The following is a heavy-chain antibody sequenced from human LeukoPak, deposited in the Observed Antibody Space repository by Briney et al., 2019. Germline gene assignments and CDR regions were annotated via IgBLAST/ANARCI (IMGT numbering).Heavy chain of an antibody. CDR1: GFTFSSYW. Sequence: GGSLRLSCAASGFTFSSYWMHWRRQAPGKGLVWVSRINRDGSNTNYADSVKGRFTISRDNAKNTLYLQMNSLRAEDTAVYYCARDLSYGVDYWGQGTLVTVSS. J-gene: IGHJ4*02. D-gene: IGHD4-17*01. CDR2: INRDGSNT. CDR3: ARDLSYGVDY. V-gene: IGHV3-74*01.